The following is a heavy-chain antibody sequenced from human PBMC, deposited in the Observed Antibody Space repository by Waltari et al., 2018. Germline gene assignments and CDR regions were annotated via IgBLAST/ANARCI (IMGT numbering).Heavy chain of an antibody. V-gene: IGHV4-59*01. CDR3: ARGSSGGIAARANWFDP. CDR2: IYYSGST. D-gene: IGHD6-6*01. Sequence: QVQLQESGPGLVKPSETLSLTCTVSGGSISSCYWSWIRQPPGKGLEWIGYIYYSGSTNYNPSLKSRVTISVDTSKNQFSLKLSSVTAADTAVYYCARGSSGGIAARANWFDPWGQGTLVTVSS. CDR1: GGSISSCY. J-gene: IGHJ5*02.